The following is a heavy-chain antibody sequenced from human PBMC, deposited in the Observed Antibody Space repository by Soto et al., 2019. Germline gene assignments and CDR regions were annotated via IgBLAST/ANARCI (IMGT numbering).Heavy chain of an antibody. D-gene: IGHD4-17*01. J-gene: IGHJ3*02. CDR3: GRVRDDYGDYKGAFDI. CDR1: GGTFSSYA. CDR2: IIPIFGTA. V-gene: IGHV1-69*01. Sequence: QVQLVQSGAEVKPPGSSVKVSCKASGGTFSSYAISWVRQAPGQGLEWMGAIIPIFGTANYAQKFQGRVTNAEDESTSTGDMELGSLRSEDKAGYYCGRVRDDYGDYKGAFDIRGPGTMVTVPS.